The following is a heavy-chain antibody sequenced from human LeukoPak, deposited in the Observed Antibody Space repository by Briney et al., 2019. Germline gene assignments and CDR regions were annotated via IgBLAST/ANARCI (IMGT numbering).Heavy chain of an antibody. V-gene: IGHV1-18*01. CDR3: AREDPLSGNYYPDY. CDR2: ISAYNGNT. D-gene: IGHD1-26*01. J-gene: IGHJ4*02. Sequence: ASVKVSCKASGYTFTSYGINWVRQAPGQGLEWMGWISAYNGNTNYAQKLQGRVTMTTDTSTSTAYMELRSLRSDDTAVYYCAREDPLSGNYYPDYWGQGTLVTVSS. CDR1: GYTFTSYG.